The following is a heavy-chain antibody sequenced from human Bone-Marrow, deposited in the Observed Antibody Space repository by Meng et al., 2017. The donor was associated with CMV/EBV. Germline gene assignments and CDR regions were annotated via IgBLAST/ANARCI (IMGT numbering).Heavy chain of an antibody. CDR1: GFTFSAYD. Sequence: GGSLRLSCAASGFTFSAYDMHWVRQATGKGLEWVSAIGTAYNTYYPASVRGRFTISRENAKNSLYLQMNSLTAGDTAVYYCARAGALWFGGGLDVWGQGTTVTASS. J-gene: IGHJ6*02. V-gene: IGHV3-13*01. D-gene: IGHD3-10*01. CDR2: IGTAYNT. CDR3: ARAGALWFGGGLDV.